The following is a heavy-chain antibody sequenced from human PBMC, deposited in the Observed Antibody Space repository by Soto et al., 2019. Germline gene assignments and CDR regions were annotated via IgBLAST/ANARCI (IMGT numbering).Heavy chain of an antibody. J-gene: IGHJ5*02. Sequence: QVQLQESGPGLVKPSGTLSLTCAVSGGSISSSNWWSWVRQPPGKGLEWIGEIYHSGSTNYNPSLKSRVTISVDKSKNQFALKLSSVTAADTAVYYCARDFSNIAAAGSYNWFDPWGQGTLVTVSS. CDR3: ARDFSNIAAAGSYNWFDP. CDR2: IYHSGST. CDR1: GGSISSSNW. V-gene: IGHV4-4*02. D-gene: IGHD6-13*01.